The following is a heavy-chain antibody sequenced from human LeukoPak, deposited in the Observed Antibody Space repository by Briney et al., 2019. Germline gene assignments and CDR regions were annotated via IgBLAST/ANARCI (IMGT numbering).Heavy chain of an antibody. V-gene: IGHV4-59*08. CDR2: IYYTGST. J-gene: IGHJ4*02. CDR3: ARHRAYSSSSPFDY. D-gene: IGHD6-6*01. CDR1: GGSISSLY. Sequence: SETLSLTCSVSGGSISSLYWSWIRQPPGKGLEWIGYIYYTGSTNYNPSLRGRVTMFVDMSKNQFSLRLSSVTAADTAVYYCARHRAYSSSSPFDYWGQGPLVPVSS.